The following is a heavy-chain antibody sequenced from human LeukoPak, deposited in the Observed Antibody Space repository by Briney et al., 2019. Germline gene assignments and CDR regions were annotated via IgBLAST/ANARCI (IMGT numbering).Heavy chain of an antibody. Sequence: PGGSLRLSCAASGFTLSSYAMSWVRQAPGKGLEWVSAISGSGGSTYYADSVKGRFTISRDNSKNTLYLQKNSLRAEDTAVYYCAKDQGYGDYAAAYDYWGQGTLVTVSS. CDR2: ISGSGGST. CDR1: GFTLSSYA. V-gene: IGHV3-23*01. J-gene: IGHJ4*02. D-gene: IGHD4-17*01. CDR3: AKDQGYGDYAAAYDY.